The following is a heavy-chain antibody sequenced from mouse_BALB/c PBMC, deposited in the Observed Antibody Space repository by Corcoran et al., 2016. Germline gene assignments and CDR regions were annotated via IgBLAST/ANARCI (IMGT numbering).Heavy chain of an antibody. CDR2: INPYNDGT. CDR1: GYTFTSYV. V-gene: IGHV1S136*01. CDR3: FNWNWYFDV. Sequence: EVQLQQSGPELVKPGASVKMSCKASGYTFTSYVMHWVKQKPGQGLEWIGYINPYNDGTKYNEKFKGKATLTSNKSSSTAYMELSSLTSEDSAVYYCFNWNWYFDVWGAGTTVTVSS. J-gene: IGHJ1*01. D-gene: IGHD4-1*01.